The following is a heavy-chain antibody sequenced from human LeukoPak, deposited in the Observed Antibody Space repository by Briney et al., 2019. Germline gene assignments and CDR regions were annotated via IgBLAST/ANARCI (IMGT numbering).Heavy chain of an antibody. CDR1: GGSISSSNW. CDR3: ARRIAVAEHFDY. D-gene: IGHD6-19*01. CDR2: IYHSGGT. V-gene: IGHV4-4*02. J-gene: IGHJ4*02. Sequence: ASETLSLTCAVSGGSISSSNWWSWARQPPEKALEWVGEIYHSGGTNYNPSLKSRVTISVDKSKKQFSLKLSSVTAADTAVYYCARRIAVAEHFDYWGQGTLVTVS.